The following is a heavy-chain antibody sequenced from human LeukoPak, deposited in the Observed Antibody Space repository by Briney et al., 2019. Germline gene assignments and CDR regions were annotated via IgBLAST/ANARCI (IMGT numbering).Heavy chain of an antibody. V-gene: IGHV4-61*02. CDR2: IYTSGST. J-gene: IGHJ5*02. CDR1: GGSISSGSYY. D-gene: IGHD1-26*01. Sequence: SETLSLTCTVSGGSISSGSYYWSWIRQPAGKGLEWIGRIYTSGSTNYNPSLKSRVTISVDTSKNQFSLKLSSVTAADTAVYYCARDGDNGSYYSSSWFDPWGQGTLVTVSS. CDR3: ARDGDNGSYYSSSWFDP.